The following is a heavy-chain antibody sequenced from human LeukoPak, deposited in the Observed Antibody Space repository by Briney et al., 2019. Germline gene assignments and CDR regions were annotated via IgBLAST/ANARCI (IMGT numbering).Heavy chain of an antibody. CDR1: GGTFNSYA. Sequence: ASVKVSCKASGGTFNSYAISWVRQAPGQGLEWMGGIIPIFGTANYAQKFQGRVTITTDESTSTAYMELSSLRSEDTAVYYCARGPSLEWLLAGWGQGTLVTVSS. CDR3: ARGPSLEWLLAG. V-gene: IGHV1-69*05. J-gene: IGHJ4*02. CDR2: IIPIFGTA. D-gene: IGHD3-3*02.